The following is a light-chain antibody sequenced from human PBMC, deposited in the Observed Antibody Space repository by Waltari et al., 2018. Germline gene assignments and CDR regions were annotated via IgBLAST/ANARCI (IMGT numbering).Light chain of an antibody. CDR3: CSYAGISTYV. CDR2: EGS. CDR1: SSDVGSYNL. V-gene: IGLV2-23*01. Sequence: QSALTQPASVSGSPGQSITISCTGTSSDVGSYNLVSWYQQHPGKAPKLIICEGSKRPAGVSDRFSASKSGNTASLTISGLQAEDEADYYCCSYAGISTYVFGTGTYVTVL. J-gene: IGLJ1*01.